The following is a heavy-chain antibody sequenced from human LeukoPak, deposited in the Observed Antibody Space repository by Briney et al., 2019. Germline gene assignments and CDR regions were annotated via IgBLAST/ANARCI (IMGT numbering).Heavy chain of an antibody. D-gene: IGHD1-26*01. CDR2: IYNSGST. CDR3: TRSGSYHNWFDP. Sequence: PSETLSLTCTVSGGSISSDYWNWIRQLPGKGLEWIGYIYNSGSTTYNPSLKSRVTISVDTSKSQFSLKLSSVTAADTAVYYCTRSGSYHNWFDPWGQGTLVTVSS. V-gene: IGHV4-59*01. CDR1: GGSISSDY. J-gene: IGHJ5*02.